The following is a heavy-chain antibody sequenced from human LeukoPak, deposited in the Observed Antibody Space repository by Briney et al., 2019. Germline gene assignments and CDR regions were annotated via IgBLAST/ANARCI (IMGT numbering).Heavy chain of an antibody. Sequence: AGGSLRLSCAASGFSFSSYTMSWVRQAPVKGLEWVSAISGSGGSTYYADSVKGRFTISRDNSKNTLYLQMNSLRAEDTAVYYCAKDAQWLVTENYFDYWGQGTLVTVSS. CDR1: GFSFSSYT. V-gene: IGHV3-23*01. D-gene: IGHD6-19*01. CDR3: AKDAQWLVTENYFDY. CDR2: ISGSGGST. J-gene: IGHJ4*02.